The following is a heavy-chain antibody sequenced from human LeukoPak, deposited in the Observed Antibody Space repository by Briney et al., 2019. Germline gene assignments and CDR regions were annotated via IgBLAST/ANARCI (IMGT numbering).Heavy chain of an antibody. CDR3: ARGRGFDS. Sequence: GSLRLSCTASGFTFSNYAMSWVRQAPGKGLEWVAYIRPDGNEKFYMDSVKGRFTISRDNAKNSLYLQMDSLRVDDTAVYYCARGRGFDSWGQGALVTISS. CDR1: GFTFSNYA. J-gene: IGHJ4*02. CDR2: IRPDGNEK. V-gene: IGHV3-7*01.